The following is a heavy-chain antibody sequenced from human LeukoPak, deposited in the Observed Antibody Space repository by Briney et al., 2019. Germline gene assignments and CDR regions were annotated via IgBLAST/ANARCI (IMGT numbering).Heavy chain of an antibody. CDR1: GFTFSSYA. J-gene: IGHJ4*02. D-gene: IGHD5-24*01. V-gene: IGHV3-23*01. CDR2: ISGSGGSA. Sequence: GGSLRLSCAASGFTFSSYAMSWVRQAPGKGLEWVSAISGSGGSAYYADSVKGRFTISRDNSKNTLYLQMNSLRAEDTAVYYCAKVGQDGYNPIDYWGQGTLVTVSS. CDR3: AKVGQDGYNPIDY.